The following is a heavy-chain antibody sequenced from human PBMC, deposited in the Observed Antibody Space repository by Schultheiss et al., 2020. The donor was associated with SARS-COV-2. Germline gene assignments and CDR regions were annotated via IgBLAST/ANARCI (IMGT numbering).Heavy chain of an antibody. CDR1: GFTFSTYG. CDR2: IWYDGSNT. V-gene: IGHV3-33*01. D-gene: IGHD3-22*01. J-gene: IGHJ3*02. Sequence: GGSLRLSCVVSGFTFSTYGMHWVRQAPGKGLEWVAVIWYDGSNTYYADSVKGRFTISRDNSKNTLYLQMNSLRAEDTAVYYCARTYYYDSSCYYGGQVVITSVAFDIWGQGTMVTVSS. CDR3: ARTYYYDSSCYYGGQVVITSVAFDI.